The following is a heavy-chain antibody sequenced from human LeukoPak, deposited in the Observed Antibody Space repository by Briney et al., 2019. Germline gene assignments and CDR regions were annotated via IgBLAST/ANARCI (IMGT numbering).Heavy chain of an antibody. CDR2: INPNSGGT. CDR3: AAGELLSYYGMDV. J-gene: IGHJ6*02. D-gene: IGHD1-26*01. Sequence: GASVKASCKASGYTFIGYYMHWVRQAPGQGLEWMGWINPNSGGTNYAQKFQGRVTMTRDTSISTAYMELSRLRSDDTAVYYCAAGELLSYYGMDVWGQGTTVTVSS. V-gene: IGHV1-2*02. CDR1: GYTFIGYY.